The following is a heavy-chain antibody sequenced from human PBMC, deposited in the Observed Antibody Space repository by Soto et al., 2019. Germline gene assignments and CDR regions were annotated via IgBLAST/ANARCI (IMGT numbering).Heavy chain of an antibody. CDR3: AREEIVVVTAIPGYYYYYYGMDV. Sequence: GASVKVSCKASGGTFSSYAISWVRQAPGQGLEWMGGIIPIFGTANYAQKFQGRVTITADESTSTAYMELSSLRSEDTAVYYCAREEIVVVTAIPGYYYYYYGMDVWGQGTTVTVSS. CDR1: GGTFSSYA. V-gene: IGHV1-69*13. J-gene: IGHJ6*02. D-gene: IGHD2-21*02. CDR2: IIPIFGTA.